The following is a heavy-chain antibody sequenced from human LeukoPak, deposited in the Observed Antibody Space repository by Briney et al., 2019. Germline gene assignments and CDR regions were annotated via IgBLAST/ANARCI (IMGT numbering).Heavy chain of an antibody. J-gene: IGHJ4*02. CDR1: GFTFSSYE. Sequence: PGGSLRLSCAASGFTFSSYEMNWVRQAPGKGLEWVSYISSSGSTIYYADSVKGRFTISRDNAKNSLYLQMNSLRAEDTAVYYCERVTVVITYFDYWGQGTLVTVSS. CDR2: ISSSGSTI. CDR3: ERVTVVITYFDY. D-gene: IGHD3-22*01. V-gene: IGHV3-48*03.